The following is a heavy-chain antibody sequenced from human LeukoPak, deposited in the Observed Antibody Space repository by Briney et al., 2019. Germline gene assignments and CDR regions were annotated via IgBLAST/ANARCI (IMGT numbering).Heavy chain of an antibody. CDR2: ISSTSSYI. V-gene: IGHV3-21*06. Sequence: GGSLRLSCAASGFTFSSYSMNWVRQAPGKGLEWVSSISSTSSYIYYADSVKGRFTISRDNAKNSLYLQMNSLRAEDTAVYYCARDPHYYGSGTPGYFDYWGQGTLVTVFS. CDR1: GFTFSSYS. J-gene: IGHJ4*02. CDR3: ARDPHYYGSGTPGYFDY. D-gene: IGHD3-10*01.